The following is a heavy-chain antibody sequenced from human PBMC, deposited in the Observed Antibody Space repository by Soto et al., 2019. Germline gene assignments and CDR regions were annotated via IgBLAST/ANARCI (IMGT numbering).Heavy chain of an antibody. CDR3: ARGGGVAAAGANYYYYYGMDV. CDR2: IYYSGST. CDR1: GGSVSSGSYY. J-gene: IGHJ6*02. D-gene: IGHD6-13*01. V-gene: IGHV4-61*01. Sequence: SETLSLTCTVSGGSVSSGSYYWSWIRQPPGKGLEWIGYIYYSGSTNYNPSLKSRVTISVDTSKNQFSLKLSSVTAADTAVYYCARGGGVAAAGANYYYYYGMDVWGQGTTVTVS.